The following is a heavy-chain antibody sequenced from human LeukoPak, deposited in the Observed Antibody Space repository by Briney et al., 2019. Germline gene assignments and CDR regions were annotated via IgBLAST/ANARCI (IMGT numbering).Heavy chain of an antibody. CDR2: IYKGGTT. CDR3: ARGSGDILTGYSGMDV. Sequence: GGSLRPSCEASGFPVGSYYLTWVRQAPGKGLEWVSAIYKGGTTYYADSVKGRFTVSRDNSKNSFSLQMNSLSADDTAVYYCARGSGDILTGYSGMDVWGQGTTVTVSS. CDR1: GFPVGSYY. V-gene: IGHV3-53*01. D-gene: IGHD3-9*01. J-gene: IGHJ6*02.